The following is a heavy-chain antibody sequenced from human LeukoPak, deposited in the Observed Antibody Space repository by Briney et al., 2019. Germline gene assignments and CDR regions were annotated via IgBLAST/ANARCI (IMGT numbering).Heavy chain of an antibody. J-gene: IGHJ5*01. CDR3: ARERGDYDSDNWFDS. V-gene: IGHV4-59*01. D-gene: IGHD4-17*01. CDR1: GASIGSYF. CDR2: IYYGGGT. Sequence: SETLSLTCTVSGASIGSYFWSWIRQPPGKGLEWIGYIYYGGGTNYNPSFESRITISVDTSKNQISLNLTSVTAADTALYYCARERGDYDSDNWFDSWGQGTLVTVSS.